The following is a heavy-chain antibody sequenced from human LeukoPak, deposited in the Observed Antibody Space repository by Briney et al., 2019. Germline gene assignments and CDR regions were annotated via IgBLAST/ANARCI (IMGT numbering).Heavy chain of an antibody. V-gene: IGHV1-69*04. Sequence: ASVKVSCKASGGTFSSYAISWVRQAPGQGLEWMGRIIPILGIANYAQKFQGRVTITADKSTSTAYMELSSLRSEDTAVYYCARDLDGYNFFYFGYWGQGTLVTVSS. J-gene: IGHJ4*02. CDR3: ARDLDGYNFFYFGY. CDR1: GGTFSSYA. CDR2: IIPILGIA. D-gene: IGHD5-24*01.